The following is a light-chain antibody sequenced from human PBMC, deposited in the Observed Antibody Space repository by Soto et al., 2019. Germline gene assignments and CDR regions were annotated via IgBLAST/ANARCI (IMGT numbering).Light chain of an antibody. V-gene: IGKV3-15*01. J-gene: IGKJ1*01. CDR1: QSIGFK. CDR3: QQYNNWPWT. CDR2: GAS. Sequence: EIVMTQSPATLSVSPGERATLSCRASQSIGFKLAWYQQKPGQAPRLLIYGASTRATGFPARFSGSGSGTDFTLTISSLQSEDFAVYYCQQYNNWPWTFGQGTKVDIK.